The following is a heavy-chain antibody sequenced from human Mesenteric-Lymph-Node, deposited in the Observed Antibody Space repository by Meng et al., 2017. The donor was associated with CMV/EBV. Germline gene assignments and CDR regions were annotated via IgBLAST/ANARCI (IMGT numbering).Heavy chain of an antibody. CDR1: GFSFSDYA. CDR2: IYSGTNT. CDR3: ARGAGDYYYHAMDV. D-gene: IGHD4-17*01. J-gene: IGHJ6*02. V-gene: IGHV3-53*01. Sequence: GGSLRLSCAASGFSFSDYAMTWVRQAPGKGLEWVSVIYSGTNTYYADSVKGRFTISRDNSKNTLYLHMNSLRAEDTAVYYCARGAGDYYYHAMDVWGQGTTVTVSS.